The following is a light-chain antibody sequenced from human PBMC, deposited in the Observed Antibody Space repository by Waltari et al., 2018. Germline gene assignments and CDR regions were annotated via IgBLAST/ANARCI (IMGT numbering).Light chain of an antibody. CDR1: QTVTSSY. Sequence: EIVLTQSPATLSLSPGERATLSCRASQTVTSSYLAWYQQKPGLAPRLLIYDASNRAPGIPDRFRGSGSGTDFTLTISTLEPEDFAVYYCQQYGDSPETFGPGTQVEIK. CDR3: QQYGDSPET. J-gene: IGKJ1*01. V-gene: IGKV3D-20*01. CDR2: DAS.